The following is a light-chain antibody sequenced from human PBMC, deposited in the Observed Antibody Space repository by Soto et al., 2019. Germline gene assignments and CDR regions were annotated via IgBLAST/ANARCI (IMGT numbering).Light chain of an antibody. Sequence: MGLTQSPGTLSFSPGERATLSCRASQYMTRTYIAWYQQKPGQAPRLLIYAASNRATGIPDKFSGSGSWTDYSLTITRMEHEDSAVYYCQQYDKAPQTFGHGTKVAIK. J-gene: IGKJ2*01. V-gene: IGKV3-20*01. CDR1: QYMTRTY. CDR2: AAS. CDR3: QQYDKAPQT.